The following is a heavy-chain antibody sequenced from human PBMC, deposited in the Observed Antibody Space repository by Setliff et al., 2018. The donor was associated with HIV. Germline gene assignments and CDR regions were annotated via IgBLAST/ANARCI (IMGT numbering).Heavy chain of an antibody. CDR3: ARVNSGGYNYKSFFDY. J-gene: IGHJ4*02. D-gene: IGHD5-12*01. Sequence: GGSLRLSCAASGFTVSTNYMSWVRQAPGKGLEWVSYISSSSTYTNYLDSVKGRFTISRDNAKNSLYLQMNSLRAEDTAVYYCARVNSGGYNYKSFFDYWGQGTLVTVS. V-gene: IGHV3-11*05. CDR1: GFTVSTNY. CDR2: ISSSSTYT.